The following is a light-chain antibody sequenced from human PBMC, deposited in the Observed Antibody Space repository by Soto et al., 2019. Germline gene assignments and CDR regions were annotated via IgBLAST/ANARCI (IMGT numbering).Light chain of an antibody. CDR2: EVS. CDR3: FSYITSRTLV. J-gene: IGLJ3*02. V-gene: IGLV2-14*01. CDR1: SSDVGDFNF. Sequence: QSALTQHASVSGSPGQSITISCTGTSSDVGDFNFVSWYQHHPGKAPKLVIYEVSDRLSWVSNRLSASKSCNTASLNISGLQGEDEAEYYCFSYITSRTLVFGGGTKLTVL.